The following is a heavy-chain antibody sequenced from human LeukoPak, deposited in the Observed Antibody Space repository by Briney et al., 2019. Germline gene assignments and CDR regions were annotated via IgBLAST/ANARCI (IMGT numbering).Heavy chain of an antibody. J-gene: IGHJ4*02. V-gene: IGHV3-21*01. D-gene: IGHD4-17*01. Sequence: AGSLRLSCAASGFTFSSYSMNWVRQAPGKGLEWVSSISSSSSYIYYADSVKGRFTISRDNAKNSLYLQMNSLRAEDTAVYYCARDYGDPYYFDYWGQGTLVTVSS. CDR1: GFTFSSYS. CDR2: ISSSSSYI. CDR3: ARDYGDPYYFDY.